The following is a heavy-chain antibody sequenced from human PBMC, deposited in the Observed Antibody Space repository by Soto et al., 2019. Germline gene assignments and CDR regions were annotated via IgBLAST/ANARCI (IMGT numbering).Heavy chain of an antibody. D-gene: IGHD1-1*01. Sequence: WTWIRQLPGKGLEWIGYIYYTGNTYYNPSLKSRPTISIDTSENQFSLKLTSVTAADTAVYFCESGHDAYKVRYWGQGTLVTVSS. CDR3: ESGHDAYKVRY. CDR2: IYYTGNT. V-gene: IGHV4-31*02. J-gene: IGHJ4*02.